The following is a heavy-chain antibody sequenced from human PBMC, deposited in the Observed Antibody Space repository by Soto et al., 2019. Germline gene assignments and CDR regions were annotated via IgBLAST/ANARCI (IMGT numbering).Heavy chain of an antibody. CDR3: ATHSSGWVIDY. CDR1: GYTFTSYA. D-gene: IGHD6-19*01. V-gene: IGHV1-3*01. J-gene: IGHJ4*02. Sequence: ASVKVSCKASGYTFTSYAMHWVRQAPGQRLEWMGWINAGNGSTKYSQKFQGRVTITRDTSASTAYMELSSLRSEDTAVYYCATHSSGWVIDYWGQGTLVTVSS. CDR2: INAGNGST.